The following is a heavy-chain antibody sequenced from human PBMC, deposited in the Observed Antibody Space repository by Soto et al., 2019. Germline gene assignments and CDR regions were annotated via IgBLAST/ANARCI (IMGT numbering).Heavy chain of an antibody. CDR2: ISYDGSNK. CDR3: ARDHDSSGYYFVYYFDY. CDR1: GFTFSSYA. D-gene: IGHD3-22*01. V-gene: IGHV3-30-3*01. Sequence: GGSLRLSCAASGFTFSSYAMHWVRQAPGKGLEWVAVISYDGSNKYYADSVKGRSTISRDNSKNTLYLQMNSLRAEDTAVYYCARDHDSSGYYFVYYFDYWGQGTLVTVSS. J-gene: IGHJ4*02.